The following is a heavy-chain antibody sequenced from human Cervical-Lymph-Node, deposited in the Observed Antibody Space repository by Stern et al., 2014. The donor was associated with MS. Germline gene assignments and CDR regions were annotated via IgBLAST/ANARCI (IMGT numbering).Heavy chain of an antibody. CDR1: GFPLNTTGVG. J-gene: IGHJ4*02. D-gene: IGHD5-18*01. CDR2: IYWDDDN. V-gene: IGHV2-5*02. CDR3: AHSKHTYGYGFDF. Sequence: QVPLRESGPTLVKPTQTLTLTCTFSGFPLNTTGVGVGWIRQPPGKALEWLAVIYWDDDNPYTPSLKSRLTVPQDTSKKPGALTMTNMDPEDTATYFCAHSKHTYGYGFDFWGQGTPVTVSS.